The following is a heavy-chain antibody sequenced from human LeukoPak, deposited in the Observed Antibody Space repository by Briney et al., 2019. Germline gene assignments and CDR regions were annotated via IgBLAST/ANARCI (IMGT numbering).Heavy chain of an antibody. J-gene: IGHJ4*02. CDR1: GFTVITND. Sequence: PAGCLRLSCAASGFTVITNDMTWVRQAPGKGLEWVSVLYSDGNTKYADSVQGRFTISRDDSKNTLYLEMNSLSPDDTAVYYCARGVEPLAANTLAYWGQGTLVTLSS. CDR2: LYSDGNT. V-gene: IGHV3-53*01. CDR3: ARGVEPLAANTLAY. D-gene: IGHD1-14*01.